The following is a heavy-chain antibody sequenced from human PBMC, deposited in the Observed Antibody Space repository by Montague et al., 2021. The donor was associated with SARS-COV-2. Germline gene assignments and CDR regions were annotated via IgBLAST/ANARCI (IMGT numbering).Heavy chain of an antibody. CDR2: INHSGYT. J-gene: IGHJ4*02. CDR1: GASSSNYY. V-gene: IGHV4-34*01. CDR3: ASAPRYSFGFWAY. D-gene: IGHD5-12*01. Sequence: SETLSLTCAVYGASSSNYYWSWICQSPGKGLEWVGEINHSGYTDYNPSLESRLTISLDSSEKQFSLKMTSVTAADTAIYYCASAPRYSFGFWAYWGQGTLVSVSS.